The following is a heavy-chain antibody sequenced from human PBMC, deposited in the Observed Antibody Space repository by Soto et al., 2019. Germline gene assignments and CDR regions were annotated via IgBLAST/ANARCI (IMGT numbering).Heavy chain of an antibody. CDR2: ISWDGGST. J-gene: IGHJ4*02. Sequence: PGGSLRLSCAASGFTFDDYTMRWVRQAPGKGLEWVSLISWDGGSTYYADSVKGRFTISRDNSKNSLYLQMNSLRTEDAALYYCSKGALGYCSGGSCYWPHDFDYWGQGTLVTVSS. CDR1: GFTFDDYT. V-gene: IGHV3-43*01. D-gene: IGHD2-15*01. CDR3: SKGALGYCSGGSCYWPHDFDY.